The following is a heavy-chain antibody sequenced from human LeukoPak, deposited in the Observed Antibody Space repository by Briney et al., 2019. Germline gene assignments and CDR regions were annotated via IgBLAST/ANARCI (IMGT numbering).Heavy chain of an antibody. CDR3: ASLGTGGPY. V-gene: IGHV1-18*04. CDR2: ISAYNGNT. J-gene: IGHJ4*02. D-gene: IGHD3-10*01. CDR1: VYTFTIYG. Sequence: ASVSVSYRASVYTFTIYGTSGVRQAPGQGREGVGGISAYNGNTNYTQKLQGRVTMTPDTSTSTAYMELRSLRSDDTAVYYCASLGTGGPYWGQGNLVTVSS.